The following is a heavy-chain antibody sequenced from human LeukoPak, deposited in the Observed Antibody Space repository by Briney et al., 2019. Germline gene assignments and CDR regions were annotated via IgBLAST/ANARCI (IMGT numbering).Heavy chain of an antibody. D-gene: IGHD1-7*01. J-gene: IGHJ5*02. CDR1: GGSISSRSFY. Sequence: PSGTLSLTCAVSGGSISSRSFYWGWIRQPPGKGLEWIGSIYYSGGTYYNPSLKSRVTMSVDTSKNQFSLKLTSVTAADTAVFYCARQGVGKYNWNFLNWFDPWGPGTLVTVSS. CDR2: IYYSGGT. V-gene: IGHV4-39*01. CDR3: ARQGVGKYNWNFLNWFDP.